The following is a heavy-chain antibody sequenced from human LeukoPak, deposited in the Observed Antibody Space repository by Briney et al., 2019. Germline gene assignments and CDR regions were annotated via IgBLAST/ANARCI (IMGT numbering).Heavy chain of an antibody. V-gene: IGHV3-66*01. J-gene: IGHJ4*02. D-gene: IGHD3-22*01. CDR2: IYSGDRT. Sequence: PGGSLRLSYAASGFSVNNLYMSWVRQAPGKGLEWVSVIYSGDRTYYADSVKGRFTISRDTSKNTVYLQMNSLRPEETAVYYCVKAHLKLARSSGYFDYWGQGTLVTVSS. CDR1: GFSVNNLY. CDR3: VKAHLKLARSSGYFDY.